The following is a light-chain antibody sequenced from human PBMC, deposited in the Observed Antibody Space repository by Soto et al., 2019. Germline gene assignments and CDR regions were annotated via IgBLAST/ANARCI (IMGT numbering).Light chain of an antibody. Sequence: EVVLTQSPGTLSLSPGERATLSCRASENVSNNYLAWYQQKPGQAPRLLIFGSSDRAAGIPDRFSGSGSGTDSTPTISSLEPEDFAVYYCQQYGSSPPYTFGQGTKLDIK. V-gene: IGKV3-20*01. CDR2: GSS. J-gene: IGKJ2*01. CDR3: QQYGSSPPYT. CDR1: ENVSNNY.